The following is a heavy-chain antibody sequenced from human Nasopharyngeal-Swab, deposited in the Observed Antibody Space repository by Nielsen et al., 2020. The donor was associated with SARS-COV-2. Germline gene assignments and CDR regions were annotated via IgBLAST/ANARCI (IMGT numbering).Heavy chain of an antibody. J-gene: IGHJ4*02. D-gene: IGHD3-16*01. Sequence: ASVKVSCKASGYTFTSYAMHWVRQAPGQRLEWMGWINAGNGNTKYSQKFQGRVTITRDTSASTAYMELSSLRSEDTAVYYCARDRGETLYYFDYWGQGTLVTVSS. CDR1: GYTFTSYA. CDR3: ARDRGETLYYFDY. V-gene: IGHV1-3*01. CDR2: INAGNGNT.